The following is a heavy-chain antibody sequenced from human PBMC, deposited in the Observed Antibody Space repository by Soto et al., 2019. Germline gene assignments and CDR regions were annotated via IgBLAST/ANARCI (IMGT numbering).Heavy chain of an antibody. Sequence: GGSLRLSCAASGFTFSSYAMHWVRQAPGKGLEWVAVISYDGSNKYYADSVKGRFTISRDNSKNTLYLQMNSLRAEDTAVYYCARDELGYCSGGSCYGPGYWGQGTLVTVSS. CDR1: GFTFSSYA. D-gene: IGHD2-15*01. J-gene: IGHJ4*02. CDR3: ARDELGYCSGGSCYGPGY. CDR2: ISYDGSNK. V-gene: IGHV3-30-3*01.